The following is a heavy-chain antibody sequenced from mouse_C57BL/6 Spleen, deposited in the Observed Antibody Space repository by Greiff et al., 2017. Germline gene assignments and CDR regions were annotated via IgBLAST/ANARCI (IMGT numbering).Heavy chain of an antibody. CDR1: GYTFTSYW. V-gene: IGHV1-50*01. J-gene: IGHJ3*01. Sequence: QVQLKQPGAELVKPGASVKLSCKASGYTFTSYWMQWVKQRPGQGLEWIGEIDPSDSYTNYNPKFKGKATLTVDTSSSTAYMQLSSLTSEDSAVYYCARSDDGYYFAWFAYWGQGTLVTVSA. CDR2: IDPSDSYT. CDR3: ARSDDGYYFAWFAY. D-gene: IGHD2-3*01.